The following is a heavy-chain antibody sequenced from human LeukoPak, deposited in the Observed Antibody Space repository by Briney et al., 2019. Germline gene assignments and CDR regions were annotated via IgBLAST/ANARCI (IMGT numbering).Heavy chain of an antibody. J-gene: IGHJ4*02. V-gene: IGHV1-2*02. Sequence: GASVKVSCKASGYTFTGYYMHWVRPAPGQGLEWMGWINPNSGGTNYAQKFQGRVTMTRDTSISTAYMELSRLRSDDTAVYYCARDPPGDDSSGYYYDYWGQGTLVTVSS. CDR1: GYTFTGYY. CDR2: INPNSGGT. CDR3: ARDPPGDDSSGYYYDY. D-gene: IGHD3-22*01.